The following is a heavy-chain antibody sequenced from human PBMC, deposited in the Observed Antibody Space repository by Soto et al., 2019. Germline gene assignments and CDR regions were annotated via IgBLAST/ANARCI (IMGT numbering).Heavy chain of an antibody. D-gene: IGHD3-22*01. CDR2: FSDSGGST. Sequence: PGGSLRLSCAASGFTFSSFAMSWVRQAPGKGLEWVSVFSDSGGSTYYADSVKGRFTISRDNSKSTLYLQMNSLRGDDTAIYYWAKAISGYYAPSVYWGQGTQVNVSS. CDR1: GFTFSSFA. J-gene: IGHJ4*02. V-gene: IGHV3-23*01. CDR3: AKAISGYYAPSVY.